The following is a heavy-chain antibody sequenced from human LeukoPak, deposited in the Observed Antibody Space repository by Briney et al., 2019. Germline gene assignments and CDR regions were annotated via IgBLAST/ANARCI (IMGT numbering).Heavy chain of an antibody. V-gene: IGHV3-48*02. CDR3: ATTVAAAGHFFDY. D-gene: IGHD6-13*01. CDR1: GFTFSSYS. J-gene: IGHJ4*02. Sequence: GGSLRLSCAASGFTFSSYSMNWVHQAPGRGLEWVSYISTDSGTIYYADSVKGRFTISRDNAKNSLYVQMNSLRDEDTAVYYCATTVAAAGHFFDYWGQGSLVTVSS. CDR2: ISTDSGTI.